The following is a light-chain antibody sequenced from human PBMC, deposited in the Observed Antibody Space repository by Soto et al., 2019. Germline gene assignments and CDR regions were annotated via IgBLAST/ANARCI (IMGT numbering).Light chain of an antibody. J-gene: IGKJ5*01. CDR3: QQYHNWPPIT. CDR1: QSVRTN. V-gene: IGKV3-15*01. CDR2: GAS. Sequence: EIVXTQTAATMCVXPGGRGTHLCRASQSVRTNLAWYQQKPGQAPSLLIYGASTRAAGIPARFSGSGSGTEFTLTISTLQSEDFAVYYCQQYHNWPPITFGQGTRLEI.